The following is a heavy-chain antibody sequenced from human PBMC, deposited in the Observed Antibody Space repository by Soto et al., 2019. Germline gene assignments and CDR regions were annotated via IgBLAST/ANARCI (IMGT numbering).Heavy chain of an antibody. CDR3: ARLPWADYGGIFDP. V-gene: IGHV4-59*01. J-gene: IGHJ5*02. Sequence: SETLSLTCTVSGGCISNYYWSWIRHPPGKKLEWIGYIYYSGSTNYNPSLKSRVTISVDTSKNQFSLKLYSVTTADTAMYYCARLPWADYGGIFDPWGQGTLVTVSS. D-gene: IGHD4-17*01. CDR2: IYYSGST. CDR1: GGCISNYY.